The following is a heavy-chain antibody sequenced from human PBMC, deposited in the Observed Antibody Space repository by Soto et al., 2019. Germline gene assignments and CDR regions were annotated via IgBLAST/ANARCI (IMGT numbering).Heavy chain of an antibody. CDR1: GGSFSGYY. Sequence: SETLSLTCAVYGGSFSGYYWSWIRQPPGKGLEWIGEINHSGSTNYNPSLKSRVTISVDTSKNQFSLKLSSVTAADTAVYYCASSIAAAGGMDVWGQGTTVTVSS. CDR2: INHSGST. V-gene: IGHV4-34*01. CDR3: ASSIAAAGGMDV. J-gene: IGHJ6*02. D-gene: IGHD6-13*01.